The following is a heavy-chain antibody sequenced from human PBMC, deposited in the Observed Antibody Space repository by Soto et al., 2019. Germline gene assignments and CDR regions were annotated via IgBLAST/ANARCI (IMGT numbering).Heavy chain of an antibody. D-gene: IGHD2-2*01. CDR3: AREECSSASCYGGLGSGWYNY. CDR2: IWYDGSNK. V-gene: IGHV3-33*01. J-gene: IGHJ4*02. CDR1: GFTFSSYG. Sequence: QVQLVESGGGVVQPGGSLRLSCAASGFTFSSYGMHWVRQAPGKGREWVAVIWYDGSNKYYADSVQGRVTMSRDNSKHTLYLRMNSLRAEDRAVYYCAREECSSASCYGGLGSGWYNYWGQGTLVTVSS.